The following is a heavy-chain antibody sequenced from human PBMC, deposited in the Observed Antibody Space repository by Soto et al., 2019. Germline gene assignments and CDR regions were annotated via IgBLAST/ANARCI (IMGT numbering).Heavy chain of an antibody. V-gene: IGHV4-31*03. J-gene: IGHJ4*02. Sequence: QVQLQESGPGLVKPSQTLSLTCTVSGGSITSSGYYCIWIRQHPGEGLEWIGFTSNSGSTSYNPSLKSRVTISVDTSSNQFSLNLKSVTAADTAVYYCARGGGSTKVDYWGQGTLVTVSP. D-gene: IGHD2-2*01. CDR1: GGSITSSGYY. CDR3: ARGGGSTKVDY. CDR2: TSNSGST.